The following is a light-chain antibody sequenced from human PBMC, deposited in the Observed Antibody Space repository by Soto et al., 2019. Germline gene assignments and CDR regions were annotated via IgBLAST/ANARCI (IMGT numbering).Light chain of an antibody. J-gene: IGKJ1*01. V-gene: IGKV1-5*03. CDR1: QSISNW. Sequence: DIQMTQSPSTLSASVGDRVTINCRASQSISNWLAWYQQKPGKAPKLLIYKASSLESGVPSRFSGSGSGTEFTLTISSLQPDDFGTYYCQEYNSYWTFGQGTKV. CDR3: QEYNSYWT. CDR2: KAS.